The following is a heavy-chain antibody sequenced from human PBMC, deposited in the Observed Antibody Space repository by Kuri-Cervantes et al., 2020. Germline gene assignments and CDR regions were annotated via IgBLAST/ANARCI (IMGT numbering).Heavy chain of an antibody. CDR1: GDSISPYY. Sequence: SETLSLTCTVSGDSISPYYWSWIRQPPGRGLEWIGYIYYSGSTNYNPSLKSRVTISVDTSKNQLSLKLSSVTAADTAVYYCARFGYPYGLDVWGQGTTVTVSS. CDR2: IYYSGST. V-gene: IGHV4-59*08. CDR3: ARFGYPYGLDV. J-gene: IGHJ6*02. D-gene: IGHD5-12*01.